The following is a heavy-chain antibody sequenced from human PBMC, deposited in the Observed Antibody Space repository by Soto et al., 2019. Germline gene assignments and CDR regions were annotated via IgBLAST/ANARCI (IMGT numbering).Heavy chain of an antibody. CDR2: IDPSDSYT. Sequence: GESLKISCKGSGYSFTSYWISWVGQMPGKGLEWMGRIDPSDSYTNYSPSFRGHVTISADKSISTAYLQWSRLKASDTAMYYCAREGNLEYSSSSSGYYYYYYGMDVWGQGTTVTVSS. CDR1: GYSFTSYW. V-gene: IGHV5-10-1*01. CDR3: AREGNLEYSSSSSGYYYYYYGMDV. D-gene: IGHD6-6*01. J-gene: IGHJ6*02.